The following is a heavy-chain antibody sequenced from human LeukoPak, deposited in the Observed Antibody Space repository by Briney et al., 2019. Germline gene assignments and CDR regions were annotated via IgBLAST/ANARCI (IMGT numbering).Heavy chain of an antibody. D-gene: IGHD6-13*01. J-gene: IGHJ4*02. V-gene: IGHV6-1*01. CDR2: TYYRSRWYN. CDR1: GDSVSSNSAA. Sequence: SQTLSLTCAISGDSVSSNSAAWNWIRQSPSRGLDWLGRTYYRSRWYNDYAVSVKSRITVNPDTSKNQFSLHLNSVTPDDTAVYYCARSADGTLDYWGQGTLVTVSS. CDR3: ARSADGTLDY.